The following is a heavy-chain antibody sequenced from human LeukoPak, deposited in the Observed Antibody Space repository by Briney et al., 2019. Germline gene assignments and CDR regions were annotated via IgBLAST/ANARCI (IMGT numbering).Heavy chain of an antibody. CDR3: ARHQGISSGWFDY. Sequence: SETLSLTCTVSGGSIATSSYYWAWVRQPPGKGLEWIGSIYYTATTYYNPFLKSRITTSVDTSKNQVSLNLSPVTAADTAVYYCARHQGISSGWFDYRGLGTLVTVSS. D-gene: IGHD6-19*01. V-gene: IGHV4-39*01. J-gene: IGHJ4*02. CDR2: IYYTATT. CDR1: GGSIATSSYY.